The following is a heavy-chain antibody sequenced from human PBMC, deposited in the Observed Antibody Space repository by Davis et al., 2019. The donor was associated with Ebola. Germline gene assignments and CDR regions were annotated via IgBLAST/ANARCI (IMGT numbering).Heavy chain of an antibody. Sequence: PGGSLRLSCAASGFTFVDYAMHWVRQAPGKGLEWVSLISWDGGATYYADSVRGRFTISRDNSKNSLYLQMNSLRAEDTAFYYCAKGSPEQQLVLVDYWGQGTLVTVSS. CDR3: AKGSPEQQLVLVDY. CDR1: GFTFVDYA. V-gene: IGHV3-43D*03. J-gene: IGHJ4*02. D-gene: IGHD6-13*01. CDR2: ISWDGGAT.